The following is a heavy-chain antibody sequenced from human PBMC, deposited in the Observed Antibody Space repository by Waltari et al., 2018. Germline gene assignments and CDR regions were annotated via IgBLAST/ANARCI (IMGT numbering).Heavy chain of an antibody. D-gene: IGHD2-2*01. CDR1: GYSISSGYY. Sequence: QVQLQESGPGLVKPSETLSLTCTVSGYSISSGYYWGWIRQPPGKGLEWIGSIYHSGSTYYNPSLKSRVTISVDTSKNQFSLKLSSVTAADTAVYYCAREAVVVPAAPNYYYYYMDVWGKGTTVTVSS. CDR3: AREAVVVPAAPNYYYYYMDV. V-gene: IGHV4-38-2*02. CDR2: IYHSGST. J-gene: IGHJ6*03.